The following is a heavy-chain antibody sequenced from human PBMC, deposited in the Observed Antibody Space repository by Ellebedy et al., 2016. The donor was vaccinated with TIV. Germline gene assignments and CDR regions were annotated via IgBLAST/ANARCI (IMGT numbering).Heavy chain of an antibody. CDR1: GFTVSSNY. CDR3: ARGSSIVVVTADFDY. D-gene: IGHD2-21*02. V-gene: IGHV3-53*05. J-gene: IGHJ4*02. CDR2: IYSGGST. Sequence: GESLKISXAASGFTVSSNYMSWVRQAPGKGLEWVSVIYSGGSTYYADSVKGRFTISRDNSKNTLYLQMNSLRAEDTAVYYCARGSSIVVVTADFDYWGQGTLVTVSS.